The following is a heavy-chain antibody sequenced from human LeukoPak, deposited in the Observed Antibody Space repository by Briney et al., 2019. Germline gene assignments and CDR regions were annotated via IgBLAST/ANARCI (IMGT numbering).Heavy chain of an antibody. CDR1: GGSISSSSYY. Sequence: PSETLSLTCTVSGGSISSSSYYWGWIRQPPGKGLEWIGIIAHSGSTYYNPSLKSRVTISVDTSKNQFSLKLSSVTAADTAVYYCARHIVGRTALVVTAPLDYWGQGTLVTVSS. CDR2: IAHSGST. J-gene: IGHJ4*02. D-gene: IGHD2-21*02. V-gene: IGHV4-39*01. CDR3: ARHIVGRTALVVTAPLDY.